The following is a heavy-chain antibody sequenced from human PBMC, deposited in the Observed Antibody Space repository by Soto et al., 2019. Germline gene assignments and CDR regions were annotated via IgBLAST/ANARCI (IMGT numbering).Heavy chain of an antibody. V-gene: IGHV4-4*03. D-gene: IGHD4-17*01. CDR1: RVSITSPNW. J-gene: IGHJ6*02. CDR3: ARGRQVHYGDYNWNNSNIAAGTDV. CDR2: IYHSGST. Sequence: PETLSRPCAVSRVSITSPNWWSWACHPPGKGLEWMGVIYHSGSTNYKPTLTSRVAISVGKSKNQVSLELNSVTAAVTAVYYCARGRQVHYGDYNWNNSNIAAGTDVWGPGTTVTV.